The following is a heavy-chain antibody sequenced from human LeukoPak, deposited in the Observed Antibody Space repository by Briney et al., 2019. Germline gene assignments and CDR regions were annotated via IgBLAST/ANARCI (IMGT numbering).Heavy chain of an antibody. CDR3: AREQGRSHAFDI. CDR2: ISGSGGST. Sequence: PGGSLRLSCAASGFTFGSYSMSWVRQAPGKGLEWVSAISGSGGSTYYADSVKGRFTISRDNSKNTLYLQMNSLRAEDTAVYYCAREQGRSHAFDIWGQGTMVTVSS. CDR1: GFTFGSYS. D-gene: IGHD1-26*01. V-gene: IGHV3-23*01. J-gene: IGHJ3*02.